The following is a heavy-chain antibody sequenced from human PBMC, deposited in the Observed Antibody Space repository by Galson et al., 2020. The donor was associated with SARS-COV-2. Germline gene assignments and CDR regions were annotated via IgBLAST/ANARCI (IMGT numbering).Heavy chain of an antibody. V-gene: IGHV4-61*01. CDR2: IYYSGST. CDR1: GGSVSSGSYY. D-gene: IGHD6-19*01. J-gene: IGHJ6*02. Sequence: SETLSLTCTVSGGSVSSGSYYWSWIRQPPGKGLEWIGYIYYSGSTNYNPSLKSRVTISVDTSKNQFSLKLSSVTAADTAVYYCARDVLIAVAGYYYYYGMDVWGQGTTVTVSS. CDR3: ARDVLIAVAGYYYYYGMDV.